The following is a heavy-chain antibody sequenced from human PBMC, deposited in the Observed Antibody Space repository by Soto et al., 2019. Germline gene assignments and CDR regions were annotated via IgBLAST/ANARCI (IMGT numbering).Heavy chain of an antibody. CDR2: IRTKSNGFAT. CDR1: GITFSGSA. V-gene: IGHV3-73*01. D-gene: IGHD3-16*01. J-gene: IGHJ4*02. CDR3: SGLPYDYIDYGPDY. Sequence: PGGSLRLSCTASGITFSGSAIHWVRQASGRGLEWLGRIRTKSNGFATAYAVSLKGRFTVSRDDSKNTAYLQINSLKTEDTAVYYCSGLPYDYIDYGPDYWGQGTLVTVPS.